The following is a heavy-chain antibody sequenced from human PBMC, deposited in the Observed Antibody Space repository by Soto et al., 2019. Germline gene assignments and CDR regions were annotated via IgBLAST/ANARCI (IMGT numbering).Heavy chain of an antibody. CDR1: GGSFSGYY. D-gene: IGHD5-12*01. CDR3: ARGKWLRSSFDY. J-gene: IGHJ4*02. V-gene: IGHV4-34*01. Sequence: QVQLQQWGAGLLKPSETLSLTCAVYGGSFSGYYWSWIRQPPGKGLEWIGEINHSGRTNYNPSLNSRVTISVDSSKNQFSLKLSSVTAADTAVYYCARGKWLRSSFDYWGQGTLVTVSS. CDR2: INHSGRT.